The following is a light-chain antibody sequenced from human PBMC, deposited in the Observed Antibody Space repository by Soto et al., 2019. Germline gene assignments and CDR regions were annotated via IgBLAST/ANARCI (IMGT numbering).Light chain of an antibody. V-gene: IGKV3-20*01. CDR2: GAS. Sequence: EIVLTQSPGTLSLSPGERATLSCRASQSVNSNYLAWYQLNPGQAPRLLIYGASRRATGIPDRFSGSGSGTDFTLTISRLEPEDFAVYYCQQYGSSPRTFGQGTNVEIK. J-gene: IGKJ1*01. CDR3: QQYGSSPRT. CDR1: QSVNSNY.